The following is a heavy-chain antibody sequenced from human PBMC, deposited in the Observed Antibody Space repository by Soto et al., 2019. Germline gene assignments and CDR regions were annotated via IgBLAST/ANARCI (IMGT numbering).Heavy chain of an antibody. D-gene: IGHD2-2*01. J-gene: IGHJ4*02. Sequence: GGSLRLSCAASGFTFSSYWMSWVRQAPGKGLEWVANIKQDGSEKYYVDSVKGRFTISRDNAKNSLYLQMNSLRAEDTAVYYCARDRGYCSSTSCYPGFDYWGQGTLVTVSS. CDR2: IKQDGSEK. V-gene: IGHV3-7*01. CDR3: ARDRGYCSSTSCYPGFDY. CDR1: GFTFSSYW.